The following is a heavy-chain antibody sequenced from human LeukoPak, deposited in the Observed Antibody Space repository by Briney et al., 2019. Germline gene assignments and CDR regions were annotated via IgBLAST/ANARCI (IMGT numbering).Heavy chain of an antibody. D-gene: IGHD2-2*01. CDR1: GXTXTXXX. Sequence: GXTXTXXXISGVRQAPGQGLEWMGWISAYNGNTNYPQKLQGRVTMTPDTSTSTAYMELRSLRSDDTAVYYCARDQGGRYQLLYYYYGMDVWGQGTTVTVSS. CDR3: ARDQGGRYQLLYYYYGMDV. V-gene: IGHV1-18*01. J-gene: IGHJ6*02. CDR2: ISAYNGNT.